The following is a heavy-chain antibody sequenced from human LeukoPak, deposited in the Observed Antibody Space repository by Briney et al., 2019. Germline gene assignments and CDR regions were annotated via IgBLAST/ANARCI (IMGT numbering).Heavy chain of an antibody. V-gene: IGHV4-59*11. CDR3: ARVRIAAADFGWFDP. CDR1: GGSISSHY. D-gene: IGHD6-25*01. Sequence: SETLSLTCTVSGGSISSHYWSWIRQPPGKGLEWIGYIYYSGSTNYNPSLKSRVTISVDTSKNQFSLKLSSVTAADTAVYYCARVRIAAADFGWFDPWGQGTLVTVSS. CDR2: IYYSGST. J-gene: IGHJ5*02.